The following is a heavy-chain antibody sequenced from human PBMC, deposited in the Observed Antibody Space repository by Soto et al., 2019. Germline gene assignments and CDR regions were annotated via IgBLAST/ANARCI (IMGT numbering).Heavy chain of an antibody. CDR2: IVAASGKT. V-gene: IGHV1-58*01. CDR1: GFTFSRSA. J-gene: IGHJ4*02. CDR3: AATLDWGSYDFGGYPS. D-gene: IGHD3-22*01. Sequence: QMHVVQSGPEVKKPGTSVKVSCKGSGFTFSRSAVQWVRQARGQGLEWIGWIVAASGKTDYSQNFQERVTITRDMSTSTAYMELSSLSSEDTAVYYCAATLDWGSYDFGGYPSWGQGTLVTVSS.